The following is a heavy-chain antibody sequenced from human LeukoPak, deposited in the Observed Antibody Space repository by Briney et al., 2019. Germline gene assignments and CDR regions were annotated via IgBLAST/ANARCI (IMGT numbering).Heavy chain of an antibody. CDR2: MDSDGSNI. CDR3: ATAGNYGFDN. J-gene: IGHJ4*02. V-gene: IGHV3-74*01. Sequence: GGSLRLSCATSGFTFSSYWMHWVRQAPGKGLVWVSRMDSDGSNINYADSVKGRFTISRDNAKNTLYLQMNSLRAEDTAVYYCATAGNYGFDNWGQGTLVTVSS. D-gene: IGHD1-7*01. CDR1: GFTFSSYW.